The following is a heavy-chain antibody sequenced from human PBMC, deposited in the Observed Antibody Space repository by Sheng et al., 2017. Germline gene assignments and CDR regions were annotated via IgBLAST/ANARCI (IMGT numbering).Heavy chain of an antibody. CDR3: ARDALANWNDVYFDY. V-gene: IGHV1-3*04. CDR2: ISTGKGHT. D-gene: IGHD1-1*01. J-gene: IGHJ4*02. Sequence: QVQLVQSGAEVRKPGASVTLSCKTSGYTFTDYVIHWLRQAPGQRPEWMGWISTGKGHTKYSQTFQDRVTITRDTSASTAYMEVTGLRSEDTAVYYCARDALANWNDVYFDYWGQGTLITVSS. CDR1: GYTFTDYV.